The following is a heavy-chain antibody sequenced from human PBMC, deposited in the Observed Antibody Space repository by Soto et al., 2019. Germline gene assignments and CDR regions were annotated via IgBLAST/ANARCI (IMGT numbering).Heavy chain of an antibody. V-gene: IGHV4-30-2*01. CDR2: IYHGEST. CDR3: AKDRTQSGYSSGWPN. Sequence: LSLTCAVSGGSISSGGYSWSWIRQPPGKGLEWIGYIYHGESTYYNPSLKSRVTISVDRSKNQFSLKLSSVTAEDTAVYYCAKDRTQSGYSSGWPNWGQGTLVTVSS. D-gene: IGHD6-19*01. J-gene: IGHJ4*02. CDR1: GGSISSGGYS.